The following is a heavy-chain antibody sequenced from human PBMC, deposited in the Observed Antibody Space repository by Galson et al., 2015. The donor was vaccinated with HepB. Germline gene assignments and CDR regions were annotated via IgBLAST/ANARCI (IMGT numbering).Heavy chain of an antibody. Sequence: SLRLSCAASGFTFNNAWMNWVRQAPGGGLEWVGRIKSKTDGETTDYAAPVKGRFTISRGDSKSRLYLQMNSLKTEDTAVYYCTTDVYYSTYWSWLDPWGQGTLVTVSS. CDR2: IKSKTDGETT. J-gene: IGHJ5*02. CDR1: GFTFNNAW. V-gene: IGHV3-15*07. CDR3: TTDVYYSTYWSWLDP. D-gene: IGHD2-8*02.